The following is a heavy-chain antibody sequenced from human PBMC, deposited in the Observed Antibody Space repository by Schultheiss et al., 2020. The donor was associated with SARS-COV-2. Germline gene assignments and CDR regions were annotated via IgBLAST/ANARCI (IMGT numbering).Heavy chain of an antibody. CDR3: ARIVYYYGSGSYSYYYMDV. CDR2: IDWDDDK. V-gene: IGHV2-70*11. Sequence: QTLSLTCTFSGFSLSTSGMCVSWIRQPPGKALEWLARIDWDDDKYYSTSLKTRLTISKDTSKNQVVLTMTNMDPVDTATYYCARIVYYYGSGSYSYYYMDVWGKGTTVTVSS. D-gene: IGHD3-10*01. CDR1: GFSLSTSGMC. J-gene: IGHJ6*03.